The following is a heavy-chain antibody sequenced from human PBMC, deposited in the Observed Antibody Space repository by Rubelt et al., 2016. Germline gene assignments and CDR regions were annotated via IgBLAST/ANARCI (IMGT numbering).Heavy chain of an antibody. J-gene: IGHJ4*02. D-gene: IGHD1-26*01. V-gene: IGHV3-30*04. CDR1: GFTFSSYA. CDR3: AKEWDSAFDY. Sequence: QVQLVESGGGVVQPGRSLRLSCAASGFTFSSYAMHWVRQAPGKGLEWVAVISYDGSNKYYADSVKGRFTISRDNSKNTLYLQMNSLRTEDTALYYCAKEWDSAFDYWGQGTLVTVSS. CDR2: ISYDGSNK.